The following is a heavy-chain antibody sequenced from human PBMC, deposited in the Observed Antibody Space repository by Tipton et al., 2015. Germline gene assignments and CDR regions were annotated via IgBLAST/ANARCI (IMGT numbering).Heavy chain of an antibody. D-gene: IGHD3-3*01. J-gene: IGHJ4*02. V-gene: IGHV3-7*03. CDR1: GFTFSSYW. CDR2: IKQDGSEK. Sequence: SLRLSCAASGFTFSSYWMSWVRQAPGKGLEWVVNIKQDGSEKYYVDSVKGRFTISRDNAKNSLYLQMNSLRAEDTAVYYCARDILNDFCSGWPEEYWGQGTLVTVSS. CDR3: ARDILNDFCSGWPEEY.